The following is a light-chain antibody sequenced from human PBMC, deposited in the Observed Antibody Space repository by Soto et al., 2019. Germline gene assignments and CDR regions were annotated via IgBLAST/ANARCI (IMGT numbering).Light chain of an antibody. V-gene: IGLV2-23*01. CDR3: CSYAGSSTWV. CDR1: SSDVGSYNL. J-gene: IGLJ3*02. Sequence: QSVLTQPASVSGSPGQSITISCTGTSSDVGSYNLVSWYQQHPGKAPKLMIYEGSKPPSGVSNRFSGSKSGNTASLTISGLQAEDEADYYCCSYAGSSTWVFGGGTKLTVL. CDR2: EGS.